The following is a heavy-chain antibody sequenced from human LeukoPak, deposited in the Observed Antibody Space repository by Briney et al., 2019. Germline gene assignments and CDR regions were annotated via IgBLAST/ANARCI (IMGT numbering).Heavy chain of an antibody. Sequence: ASVKVSCKASGYKFFEYGISWVRQVPGLGLEWMGWISVDSGRTNFAQMFQGRVSMTTEISTNTSYIELASLRLDDTGVYYCARDEGHYYDRTGFYGMDAFDMGPRDDGHRLF. CDR2: ISVDSGRT. V-gene: IGHV1-18*01. J-gene: IGHJ3*02. CDR3: ARDEGHYYDRTGFYGMDAFD. D-gene: IGHD3-16*01. CDR1: GYKFFEYG.